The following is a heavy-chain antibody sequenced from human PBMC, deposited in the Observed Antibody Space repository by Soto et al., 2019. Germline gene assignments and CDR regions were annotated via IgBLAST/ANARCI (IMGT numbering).Heavy chain of an antibody. D-gene: IGHD2-8*02. Sequence: PGGSLRLSCAASGFPCGSYDMTWVRQAPGKGLEWVSTILVDGRTFYVDSVKGRITISRDNSRNTVYLQMNSLTAGDTALYYCAKATATGGGAFDFCGQGTMVTVSS. CDR2: ILVDGRT. CDR1: GFPCGSYD. V-gene: IGHV3-23*01. J-gene: IGHJ3*01. CDR3: AKATATGGGAFDF.